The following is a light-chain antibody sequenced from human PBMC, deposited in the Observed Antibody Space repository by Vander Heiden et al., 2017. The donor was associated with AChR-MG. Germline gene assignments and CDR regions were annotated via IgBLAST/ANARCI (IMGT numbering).Light chain of an antibody. Sequence: SSELTQSPSVSVSPGQTASITCSGDKLGDKYACWYQQKPGQSPGLVIYQDSKRPSGIPERFSGSNSGNTATLTISGTQAMDEADYYCQAWDSSTVIFGGGTKLTVL. CDR2: QDS. V-gene: IGLV3-1*01. CDR3: QAWDSSTVI. CDR1: KLGDKY. J-gene: IGLJ2*01.